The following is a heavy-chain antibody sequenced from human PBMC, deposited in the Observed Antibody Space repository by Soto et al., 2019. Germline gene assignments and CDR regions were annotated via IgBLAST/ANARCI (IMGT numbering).Heavy chain of an antibody. J-gene: IGHJ6*02. CDR3: AKALVDTAMVKWGQYYYYYYGMDV. Sequence: PGGSLRLSCAASGFTFSSYGMHWVRQAPGKGLEWVAVISYDGSNKYYADSVKGRFTISRDNSKNTLYLQMNSLRAEDTAVYYCAKALVDTAMVKWGQYYYYYYGMDVWGQGTTVTVSS. V-gene: IGHV3-30*18. CDR2: ISYDGSNK. D-gene: IGHD5-18*01. CDR1: GFTFSSYG.